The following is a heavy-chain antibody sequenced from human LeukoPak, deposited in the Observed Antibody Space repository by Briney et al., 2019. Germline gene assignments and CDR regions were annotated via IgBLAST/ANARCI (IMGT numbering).Heavy chain of an antibody. D-gene: IGHD3-22*01. Sequence: YPSQTLSLTCTVSGGSISTGGYYWSWIRQHPGKGLEWIAYIYYSGSTYYNPSLKSRVTISVDTPKNQFSLKLSSVTAADTAVYYCARFHTSGYYRHFDLWGQGTLVTVSS. CDR3: ARFHTSGYYRHFDL. V-gene: IGHV4-31*03. J-gene: IGHJ4*02. CDR2: IYYSGST. CDR1: GGSISTGGYY.